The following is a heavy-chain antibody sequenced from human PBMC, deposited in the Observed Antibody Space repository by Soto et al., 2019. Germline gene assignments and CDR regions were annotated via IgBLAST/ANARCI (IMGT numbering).Heavy chain of an antibody. CDR2: FYYSGGA. CDR1: GGSISSFY. D-gene: IGHD3-22*01. J-gene: IGHJ2*01. CDR3: ARLVVVMNDWYFDL. Sequence: QVQLQESGPGLAKSSETLSLTCSVSGGSISSFYWSWIRQPPGKGLEWIGYFYYSGGANYNPSLKSRVTISADTSKNQFSVSLNSVTAADTAVYFCARLVVVMNDWYFDLWGRGTLVTVAS. V-gene: IGHV4-59*01.